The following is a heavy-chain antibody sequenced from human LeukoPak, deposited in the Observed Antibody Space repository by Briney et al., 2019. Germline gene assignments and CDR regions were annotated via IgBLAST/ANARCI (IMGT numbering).Heavy chain of an antibody. CDR1: GGSIDSTNY. CDR2: IFYSGST. V-gene: IGHV4-39*01. CDR3: ARRTYKILRGTEYGYWYFDL. J-gene: IGHJ2*01. D-gene: IGHD3-9*01. Sequence: PSGTLSLTCGVSGGSIDSTNYWSWARQAPGKGLEWIGSIFYSGSTFSNPSLRSRVTISVDTSKNQFSLKLTSVTAADTAVYYCARRTYKILRGTEYGYWYFDLWGRGTRVTVSS.